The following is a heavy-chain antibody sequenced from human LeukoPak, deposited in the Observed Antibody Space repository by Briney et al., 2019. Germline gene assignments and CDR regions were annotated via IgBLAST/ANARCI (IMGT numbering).Heavy chain of an antibody. V-gene: IGHV3-48*03. CDR2: ITISGHTK. CDR1: GFIFSSHW. CDR3: ARGDPHADL. Sequence: GESLRLSCAASGFIFSSHWMSWVRQAPGKGLEWIADITISGHTKNYADSVKGRFTISRDNARTSLYLQMNSLRVEDTGVYYCARGDPHADLWGQGTLVTVSS. J-gene: IGHJ5*02.